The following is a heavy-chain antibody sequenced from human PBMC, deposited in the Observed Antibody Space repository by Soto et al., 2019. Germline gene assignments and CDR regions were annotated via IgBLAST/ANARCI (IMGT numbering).Heavy chain of an antibody. Sequence: SETLCLTCTVSGVSISSGDYYWSWIRQPPGKGLEWIGYIYYSGSTTYSPSFKSRVTISADTSRNQFSLKLTSVTAADTAVYYCAREGGGSYGAFDIWGQGTMVTVSS. CDR1: GVSISSGDYY. V-gene: IGHV4-61*08. J-gene: IGHJ3*02. CDR2: IYYSGST. D-gene: IGHD1-26*01. CDR3: AREGGGSYGAFDI.